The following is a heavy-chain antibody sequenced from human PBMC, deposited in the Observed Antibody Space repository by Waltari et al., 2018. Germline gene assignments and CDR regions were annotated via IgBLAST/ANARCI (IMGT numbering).Heavy chain of an antibody. CDR3: ARGYCSGGSCYGPAYFDY. J-gene: IGHJ4*02. D-gene: IGHD2-15*01. V-gene: IGHV1-69*02. CDR1: GGPFSSYT. Sequence: QVQLVQSGAEVKKPGSSVKVSCKASGGPFSSYTISWVRQAPGQGLEWMGRIIPILGIANYAQKFQGRVTITADKSTSTAYMELSSLRSEDTAVYYCARGYCSGGSCYGPAYFDYWGQGTLVTVSS. CDR2: IIPILGIA.